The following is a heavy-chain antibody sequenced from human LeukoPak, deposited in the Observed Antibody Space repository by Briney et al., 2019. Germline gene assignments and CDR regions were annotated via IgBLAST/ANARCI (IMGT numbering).Heavy chain of an antibody. D-gene: IGHD6-25*01. J-gene: IGHJ4*02. CDR3: AKELTARSGYVHYFDY. CDR1: GFTFSSYG. V-gene: IGHV3-30*18. CDR2: ISYDGSNK. Sequence: PGGSVRLSCAACGFTFSSYGMHGVRQAPRGGVEWVAVISYDGSNKYYADSVKGRFTISRDNSKNTLYLQMNSVRGEDTAVYYCAKELTARSGYVHYFDYWGQGTLVTVSS.